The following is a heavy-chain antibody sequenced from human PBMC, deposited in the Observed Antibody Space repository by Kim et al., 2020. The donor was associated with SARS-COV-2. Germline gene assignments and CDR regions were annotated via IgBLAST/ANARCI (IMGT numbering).Heavy chain of an antibody. J-gene: IGHJ4*02. CDR3: ARRGLRPCSGGTCYIDY. D-gene: IGHD2-15*01. CDR2: IYPADSDT. V-gene: IGHV5-51*01. CDR1: GYSFTNYW. Sequence: GESLKISCKASGYSFTNYWIGWVRQMPGKGLEWMGIIYPADSDTRYNTSFQGQVTISADKSTSTAHLQWNNLKASDTAMYYCARRGLRPCSGGTCYIDYWGQGTMVTVSS.